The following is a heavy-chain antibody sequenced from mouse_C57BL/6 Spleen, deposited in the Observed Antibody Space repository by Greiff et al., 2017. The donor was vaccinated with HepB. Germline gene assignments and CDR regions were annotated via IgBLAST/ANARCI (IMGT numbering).Heavy chain of an antibody. Sequence: QVQLQQPGAELVKPGASVKLSCKASGYTFTSYWMHWVKQRPGQGLEWIGMIHPNSGSTNYNEKFKSKATLTVDKSSSTAYMQLSSLTSEDSAVYYCARWDYGSSYVEVNYWGQGTTLTVSS. CDR1: GYTFTSYW. D-gene: IGHD1-1*01. CDR3: ARWDYGSSYVEVNY. V-gene: IGHV1-64*01. J-gene: IGHJ2*01. CDR2: IHPNSGST.